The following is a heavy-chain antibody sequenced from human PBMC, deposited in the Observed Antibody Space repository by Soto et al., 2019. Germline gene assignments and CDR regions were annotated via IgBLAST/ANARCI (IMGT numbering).Heavy chain of an antibody. D-gene: IGHD3-16*01. CDR1: GGSFSGYY. V-gene: IGHV4-34*01. CDR2: INHSGST. J-gene: IGHJ6*03. CDR3: ARGRFRDYYYMDV. Sequence: TSETLSLTCAVYGGSFSGYYWSWIRQPPGKGLEWIGEINHSGSTNYNPSLKSRVTISVDTSKNQFSLKLSSVTAADTAVYYCARGRFRDYYYMDVWGKGTTVTVSS.